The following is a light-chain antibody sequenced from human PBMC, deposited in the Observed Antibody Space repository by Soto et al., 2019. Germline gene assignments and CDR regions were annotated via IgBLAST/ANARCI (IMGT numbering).Light chain of an antibody. V-gene: IGKV1-33*01. CDR3: QQYEDLPLT. CDR1: QDISNY. J-gene: IGKJ4*01. Sequence: DIQMTQSPSSLSASVGDRVTITCQASQDISNYLNWYQQKPGNAPKLLIFDASNVETGVPSRFSGSGSGTHVTFTIHSLQAEDIATYYCQQYEDLPLTFGGGTKVEI. CDR2: DAS.